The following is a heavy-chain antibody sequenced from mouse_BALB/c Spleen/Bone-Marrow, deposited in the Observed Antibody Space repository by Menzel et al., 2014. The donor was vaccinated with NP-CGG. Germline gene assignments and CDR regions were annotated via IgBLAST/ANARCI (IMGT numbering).Heavy chain of an antibody. V-gene: IGHV1-80*01. J-gene: IGHJ3*01. D-gene: IGHD2-4*01. CDR3: ARSNDYDPLAY. Sequence: VQLQQSGAELARPGSSVKISCKGSGYAFSSYWMNWVKQRPGQGLEWIGQIYPGDGDTNNNGKFKGKATLTADKSSTTVYMQLSSLTSEDSAVYSCARSNDYDPLAYWGQGTLVTVSA. CDR2: IYPGDGDT. CDR1: GYAFSSYW.